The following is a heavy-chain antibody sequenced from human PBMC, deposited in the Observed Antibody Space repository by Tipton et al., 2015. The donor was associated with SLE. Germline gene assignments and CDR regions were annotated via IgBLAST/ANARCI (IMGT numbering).Heavy chain of an antibody. V-gene: IGHV4-59*02. CDR2: IYYSGST. J-gene: IGHJ6*03. Sequence: TLSLTCTVSGGSVSSHYWSWIRQPPGKGLEWIGYIYYSGSTNYNPSLKSRVTISVDTSKNQFSLKLSSVTAADTAVYYCARDFGRAARHYYYYMDVWGKGTTVTVSS. CDR3: ARDFGRAARHYYYYMDV. D-gene: IGHD6-6*01. CDR1: GGSVSSHY.